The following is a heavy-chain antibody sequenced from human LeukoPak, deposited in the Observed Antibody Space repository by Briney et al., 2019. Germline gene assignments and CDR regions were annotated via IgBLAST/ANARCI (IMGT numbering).Heavy chain of an antibody. J-gene: IGHJ6*02. CDR3: ARGSSMDV. CDR1: GGSISSNY. CDR2: IYYSGST. V-gene: IGHV4-59*01. Sequence: SETLSLTCTVSGGSISSNYSSCIRQPPGKGLEWIGYIYYSGSTTYNPSLKSRVTISVDTSKNQFSLKLSSVTAADRAVYYCARGSSMDVWGQGTMVTVSS. D-gene: IGHD2-2*01.